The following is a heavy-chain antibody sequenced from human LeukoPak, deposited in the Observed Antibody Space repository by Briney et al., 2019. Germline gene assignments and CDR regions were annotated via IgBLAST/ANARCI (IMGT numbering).Heavy chain of an antibody. CDR3: AKGLRWFGNYYFNHFDY. CDR2: IYYSGST. CDR1: GASISGSGYY. Sequence: SETLSLTCAVSGASISGSGYYWGWIRQPPGKGLEWIGNIYYSGSTYYNASLQSRVTISIDTSKNQFSLRLNSVTAADTAVYYCAKGLRWFGNYYFNHFDYWGQGAVVTVSS. V-gene: IGHV4-39*01. J-gene: IGHJ4*02. D-gene: IGHD3-10*01.